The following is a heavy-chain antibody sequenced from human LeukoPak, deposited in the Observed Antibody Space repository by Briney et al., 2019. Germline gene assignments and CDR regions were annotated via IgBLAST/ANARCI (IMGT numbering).Heavy chain of an antibody. CDR2: ISGSGGTT. CDR1: GFTFSSYA. V-gene: IGHV3-23*01. J-gene: IGHJ4*02. CDR3: AKSVSPGGYVGTLYFFDD. D-gene: IGHD1-26*01. Sequence: GGSLRLSCAASGFTFSSYAMSWVRQAPGRGLEWVSTISGSGGTTYYADSVEGQFTISRDNSKNTVSLQMNSLRAEETAIYYCAKSVSPGGYVGTLYFFDDWGQGTLVTVSS.